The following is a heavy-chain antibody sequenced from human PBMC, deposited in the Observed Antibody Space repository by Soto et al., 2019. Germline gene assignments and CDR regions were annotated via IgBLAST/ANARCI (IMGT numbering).Heavy chain of an antibody. CDR2: ISGITGST. V-gene: IGHV3-23*01. J-gene: IGHJ3*01. Sequence: PGGSLRLSCVGSGFIFTTYAMSWVRQAPGKGLEWVSAISGITGSTYYADSVKGRFTISRDNSKNTVYLQMHSLRAEDTALYYCAKEDDYGAYVDDAFDSWGQGTMVTVSS. D-gene: IGHD4-17*01. CDR3: AKEDDYGAYVDDAFDS. CDR1: GFIFTTYA.